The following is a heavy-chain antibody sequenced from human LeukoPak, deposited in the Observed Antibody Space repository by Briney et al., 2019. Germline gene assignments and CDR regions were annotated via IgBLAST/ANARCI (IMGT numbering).Heavy chain of an antibody. Sequence: PGGSLRLSCAASGFTFDDYGMSWVRQAPGKGLEWVSGINWNGGSTGYADSVKGRFTISRDNAKNSLYLQMHSLRAEDTALYYCARDVLGGSGSDVFDYWGQGTLVTVSS. J-gene: IGHJ4*02. V-gene: IGHV3-20*04. D-gene: IGHD3-10*01. CDR2: INWNGGST. CDR1: GFTFDDYG. CDR3: ARDVLGGSGSDVFDY.